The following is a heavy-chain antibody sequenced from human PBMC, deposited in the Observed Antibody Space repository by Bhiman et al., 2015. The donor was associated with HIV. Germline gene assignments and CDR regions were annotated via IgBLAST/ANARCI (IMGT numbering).Heavy chain of an antibody. CDR2: ISWNSGSI. V-gene: IGHV3-9*01. D-gene: IGHD3-3*01. CDR3: ARGITIFGVANDAFDI. J-gene: IGHJ3*02. CDR1: GFTFNDYA. Sequence: EVQLVESGGGLVQPGRSLRLSCAASGFTFNDYAIHWVRQPPGKGLEWVSGISWNSGSIGYADSVKGRFTISRDNAKNSLYLQMNSLRAEDTAVYYCARGITIFGVANDAFDIWAKGQWSPSLQ.